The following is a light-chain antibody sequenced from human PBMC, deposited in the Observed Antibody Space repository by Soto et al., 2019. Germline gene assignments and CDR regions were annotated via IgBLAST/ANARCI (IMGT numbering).Light chain of an antibody. CDR2: DVT. J-gene: IGLJ2*01. V-gene: IGLV2-14*01. CDR3: SSYITRSTLV. CDR1: SSDVGAYDF. Sequence: QSALTQPASVSGSPGQSITISCTGTSSDVGAYDFVSWYQHSPGKAPKLVTFDVTHRPPGISDRFSGSKSANTASLTISGLQAADEAFYYCSSYITRSTLVFGGGTKVTVL.